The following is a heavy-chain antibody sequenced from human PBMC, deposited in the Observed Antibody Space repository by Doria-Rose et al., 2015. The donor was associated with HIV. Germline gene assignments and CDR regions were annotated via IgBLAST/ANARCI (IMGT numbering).Heavy chain of an antibody. V-gene: IGHV1-69*01. Sequence: VQLVETGAELKKPGSSVKVSCKASGDTFNKYAFSWVRQAPGQGLEWMGGTIPMYGKANYAQKFEGRVTITADESTSTAYMELRNLRSEDTAVYYCARESDRAFILGLFHYWGQGTLVTVSS. J-gene: IGHJ4*02. CDR3: ARESDRAFILGLFHY. D-gene: IGHD3-3*02. CDR1: GDTFNKYA. CDR2: TIPMYGKA.